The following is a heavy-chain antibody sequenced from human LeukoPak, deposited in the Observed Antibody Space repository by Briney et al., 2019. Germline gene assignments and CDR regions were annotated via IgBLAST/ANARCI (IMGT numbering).Heavy chain of an antibody. CDR3: ATDLPAPSIFGVVISS. D-gene: IGHD3-3*01. Sequence: ASVKVSCKVSGYTLTELSMHWVRQAPGKGIEWMGGFDPEDGETIYAQKFQGRVTMTEDTSTDTAYMELSSLKSEDTAVYYCATDLPAPSIFGVVISSWGQGTLVTVSS. CDR2: FDPEDGET. V-gene: IGHV1-24*01. J-gene: IGHJ4*02. CDR1: GYTLTELS.